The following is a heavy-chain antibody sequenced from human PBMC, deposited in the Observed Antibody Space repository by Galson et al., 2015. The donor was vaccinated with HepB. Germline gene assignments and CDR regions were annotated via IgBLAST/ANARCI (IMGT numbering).Heavy chain of an antibody. CDR3: AKGRSPYYDFWSGPDQ. CDR1: GFTFRFYG. Sequence: SLRLSCAASGFTFRFYGMHWVRQAPGKGLEWVAVISYDGNIHHYADSVQGRFTLSRDNSKNMVYLEMNRLRPEDTAMYYCAKGRSPYYDFWSGPDQWGQGTLVTVSS. CDR2: ISYDGNIH. J-gene: IGHJ4*02. V-gene: IGHV3-30*18. D-gene: IGHD3-3*01.